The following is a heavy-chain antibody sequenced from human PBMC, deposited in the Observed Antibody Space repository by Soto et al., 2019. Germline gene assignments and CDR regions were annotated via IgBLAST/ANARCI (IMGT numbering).Heavy chain of an antibody. D-gene: IGHD2-15*01. V-gene: IGHV4-59*11. CDR3: ARETCSVGSCHYDY. Sequence: SETLSLTCTASGGSITSHYWSWIRQPPGKGLEWIGYVHNSGRTNYNPSLKSRVTVSVDTSKNQFSLKLSSVTAADTAVYYCARETCSVGSCHYDYWGLGTLVTVSS. CDR1: GGSITSHY. CDR2: VHNSGRT. J-gene: IGHJ4*02.